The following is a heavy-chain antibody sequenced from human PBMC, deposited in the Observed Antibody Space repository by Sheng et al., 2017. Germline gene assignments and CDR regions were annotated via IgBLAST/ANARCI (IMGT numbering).Heavy chain of an antibody. CDR1: GFTFSSYE. J-gene: IGHJ3*02. CDR2: ISSSGSTI. V-gene: IGHV3-48*03. Sequence: PGGSLRLSCAASGFTFSSYEMNWVRQAPGKGLEWVSYISSSGSTIYYADSVKGRFTISRDNAKNSLYLQMNSLRAEDTAVYYCASPYYCSSTSCSYDAFDIWGQGTMVTVSS. D-gene: IGHD2-2*01. CDR3: ASPYYCSSTSCSYDAFDI.